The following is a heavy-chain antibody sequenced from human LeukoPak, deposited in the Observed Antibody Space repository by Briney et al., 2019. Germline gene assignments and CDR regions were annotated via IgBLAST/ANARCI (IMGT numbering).Heavy chain of an antibody. CDR1: GFAFSSYA. D-gene: IGHD3-22*01. J-gene: IGHJ4*02. CDR3: AKDFYDSSGSRYDY. Sequence: GGSLRLSCTASGFAFSSYAMSWVRQAPGVGLEWVSAIDGGGGRTWHADSVRGRFTISLDNSTNTLFMQMNSLRAEDTSVYYCAKDFYDSSGSRYDYWGQRTLVTVSS. CDR2: IDGGGGRT. V-gene: IGHV3-23*01.